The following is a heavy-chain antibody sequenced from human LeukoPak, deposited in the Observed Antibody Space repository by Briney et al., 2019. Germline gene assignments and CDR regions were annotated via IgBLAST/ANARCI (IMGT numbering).Heavy chain of an antibody. CDR1: GFSMSVYW. D-gene: IGHD3-22*01. Sequence: GGSLRLSCEASGFSMSVYWMSWVRQAPGKGLEWVGNIKQDGSERNYVDSVKGRFTISRDNARKSLYLQMNSLRAEDTAVYYCARDWGAYYHFFDYWGQGTLVTVSS. J-gene: IGHJ4*02. V-gene: IGHV3-7*01. CDR3: ARDWGAYYHFFDY. CDR2: IKQDGSER.